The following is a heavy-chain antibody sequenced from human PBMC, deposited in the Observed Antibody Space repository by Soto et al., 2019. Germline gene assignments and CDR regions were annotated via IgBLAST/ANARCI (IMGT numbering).Heavy chain of an antibody. D-gene: IGHD3-9*01. J-gene: IGHJ5*02. V-gene: IGHV5-10-1*01. CDR2: IDPSDSYT. Sequence: SLKFCCKGSGYIVTSDWISWVRQMPGKGLERMGRIDPSDSYTNYSPSFQGHVTISADKSLSTAYLQWSSLMASDTAMYYCARHLYAIRTGYHNWFGPLGQGTLGTVSS. CDR1: GYIVTSDW. CDR3: ARHLYAIRTGYHNWFGP.